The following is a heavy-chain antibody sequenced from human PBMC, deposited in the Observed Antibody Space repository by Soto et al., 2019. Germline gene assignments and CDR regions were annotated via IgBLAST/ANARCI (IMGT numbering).Heavy chain of an antibody. Sequence: EVQLVESGGGLVQPGGSLRLSCAASGFTFSSYWMSWVRQAPGKGLEWAANIKQDGSEKYYVDSVKGRFTISRDNAKNSLYLQMNSLRAEDTAVYYCARGGNTAMAIFDYWGQGTLVTVSS. CDR1: GFTFSSYW. CDR2: IKQDGSEK. V-gene: IGHV3-7*03. J-gene: IGHJ4*02. CDR3: ARGGNTAMAIFDY. D-gene: IGHD5-18*01.